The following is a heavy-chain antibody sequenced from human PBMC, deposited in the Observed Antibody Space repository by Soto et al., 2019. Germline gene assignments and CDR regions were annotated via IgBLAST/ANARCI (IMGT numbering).Heavy chain of an antibody. CDR2: ISGSGGST. D-gene: IGHD3-10*01. J-gene: IGHJ4*02. CDR3: AKEVGGGFGELLA. V-gene: IGHV3-23*01. Sequence: EVQLLESGGGLVQPGGSLRLSCAASGFTLSSYAMSWVRQAPGKGLEWVSVISGSGGSTYYADSVKGRFTISRDNSKNTLYLKMNSRRAEERAVYYCAKEVGGGFGELLAWGQGTLVTVSS. CDR1: GFTLSSYA.